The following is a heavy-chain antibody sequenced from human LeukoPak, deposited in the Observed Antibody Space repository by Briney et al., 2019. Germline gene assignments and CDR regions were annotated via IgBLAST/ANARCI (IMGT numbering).Heavy chain of an antibody. D-gene: IGHD6-25*01. V-gene: IGHV3-7*01. J-gene: IGHJ4*02. CDR2: INKDGSDQ. CDR3: AREAAATYFDS. Sequence: GGSLRLSCAASGFTFSSNWMSWDRQAPGKGLEWVANINKDGSDQYYVDSVKGRFTISRDNARNSLYLQINSLRAEDTAVYYCAREAAATYFDSWGQGTLVIVSS. CDR1: GFTFSSNW.